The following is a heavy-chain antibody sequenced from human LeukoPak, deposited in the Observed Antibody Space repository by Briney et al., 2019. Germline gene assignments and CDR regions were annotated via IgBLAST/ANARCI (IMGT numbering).Heavy chain of an antibody. CDR3: ARGVRQQLVPEDDAFDI. CDR2: IYHSGST. CDR1: GGSISSYY. D-gene: IGHD6-6*01. V-gene: IGHV4-59*12. J-gene: IGHJ3*02. Sequence: PSETLSLTCTVSGGSISSYYWSWIRQPPGKGLEWIGYIYHSGSTYYNPSLKSRVTISVDRSKNQFSLKLSSVTAADTAVYYCARGVRQQLVPEDDAFDIWGQGTMVTVSS.